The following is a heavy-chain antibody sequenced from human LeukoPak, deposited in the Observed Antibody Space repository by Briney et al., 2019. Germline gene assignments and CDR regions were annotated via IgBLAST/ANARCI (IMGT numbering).Heavy chain of an antibody. Sequence: ASVKVSCKASGYTFTSYGISWVRQAPGQGLEWMGWISAYNGNTNYAQKLQGRVTMTTDTSTSTAYMELRSLRSDDTAVYYCARECITMVRGVMYWFDPWGQGTLVTASS. CDR3: ARECITMVRGVMYWFDP. CDR1: GYTFTSYG. J-gene: IGHJ5*02. V-gene: IGHV1-18*01. CDR2: ISAYNGNT. D-gene: IGHD3-10*01.